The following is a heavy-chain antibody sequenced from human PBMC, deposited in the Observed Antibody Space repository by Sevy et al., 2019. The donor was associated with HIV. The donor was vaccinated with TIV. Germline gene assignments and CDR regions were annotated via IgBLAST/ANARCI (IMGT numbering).Heavy chain of an antibody. CDR1: GFTFSSYG. D-gene: IGHD2-15*01. J-gene: IGHJ6*02. Sequence: GGSLRLSCAASGFTFSSYGMHWVRQAPGKGLEWVAVISYDGSNKYYADSMKGRFTISRDNSKNTLYLQMNSLRAEDTAVYYCAKSGPIKTPVLYRYYYYGMDVWGQGTTVTVSS. CDR2: ISYDGSNK. CDR3: AKSGPIKTPVLYRYYYYGMDV. V-gene: IGHV3-30*18.